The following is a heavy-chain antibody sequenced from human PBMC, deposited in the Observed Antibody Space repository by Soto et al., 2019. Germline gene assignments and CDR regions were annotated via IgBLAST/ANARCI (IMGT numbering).Heavy chain of an antibody. Sequence: GGSLRLSCAASGFTFSSYSMNWVRQAPGKGLEWVSSISSSSSYIYYADSVKGRFTISRDNAKNSLYLQMNSLRADDTAVYYCARAGLGYCSGGSCYYYYGMDVWGQGTTVTVSS. CDR1: GFTFSSYS. J-gene: IGHJ6*02. CDR3: ARAGLGYCSGGSCYYYYGMDV. CDR2: ISSSSSYI. D-gene: IGHD2-15*01. V-gene: IGHV3-21*01.